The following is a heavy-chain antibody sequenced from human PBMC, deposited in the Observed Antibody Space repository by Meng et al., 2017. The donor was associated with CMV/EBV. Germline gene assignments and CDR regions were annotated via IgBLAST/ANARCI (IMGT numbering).Heavy chain of an antibody. CDR2: IIPILGIA. D-gene: IGHD6-6*01. CDR3: ARGAFYSSSSPFDY. V-gene: IGHV1-69*02. CDR1: GCTFSSYT. Sequence: SGCTFSSYTICWVRQAPGQGLEWMGRIIPILGIANYAQKFQGRVTITADKSTSTAYMELSSLRSEDTAVYYCARGAFYSSSSPFDYWGQGTLVTVSS. J-gene: IGHJ4*02.